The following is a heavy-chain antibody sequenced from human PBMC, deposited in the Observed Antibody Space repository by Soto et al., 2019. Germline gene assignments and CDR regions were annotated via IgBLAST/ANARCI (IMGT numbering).Heavy chain of an antibody. V-gene: IGHV4-59*01. CDR2: IYHSGST. D-gene: IGHD3-10*01. Sequence: SETLSLTCTVSGGSISSYYWSWIRQPPGKGLEWIGYIYHSGSTNYKHSLKSRVTISVDTSKNQFSLKLSSVTAADTAVYYCARDLGVRGVSIGPDDCSCMDDWGQGTTVTVSS. CDR1: GGSISSYY. CDR3: ARDLGVRGVSIGPDDCSCMDD. J-gene: IGHJ6*02.